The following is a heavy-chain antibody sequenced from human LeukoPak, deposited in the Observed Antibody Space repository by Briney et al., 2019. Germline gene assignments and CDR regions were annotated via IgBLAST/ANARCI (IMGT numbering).Heavy chain of an antibody. D-gene: IGHD6-19*01. V-gene: IGHV1-2*02. Sequence: ASVKVSCKASGYTFTDFYMHWVRQAPGQGLEWMGWINPNSVGTNYAQKFQGRVTVTRDTSIRTAYMELSRLTSDDTGVYYCARGGDNSGSIRSAFDIWGQGTMVTVSS. J-gene: IGHJ3*02. CDR1: GYTFTDFY. CDR3: ARGGDNSGSIRSAFDI. CDR2: INPNSVGT.